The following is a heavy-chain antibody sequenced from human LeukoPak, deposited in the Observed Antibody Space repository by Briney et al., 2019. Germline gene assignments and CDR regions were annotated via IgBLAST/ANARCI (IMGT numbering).Heavy chain of an antibody. V-gene: IGHV3-21*01. D-gene: IGHD3-16*01. Sequence: GGSLRLSCESSGFTFSSYSMNWVRQAPGMGREWVSSISSSSGYIFYADSVKGRFTISRDNAKNSLYLQMSSLRAEDAAVYYCAREGGYQYYYAMDVWGQGTTVTVSS. CDR2: ISSSSGYI. CDR1: GFTFSSYS. CDR3: AREGGYQYYYAMDV. J-gene: IGHJ6*02.